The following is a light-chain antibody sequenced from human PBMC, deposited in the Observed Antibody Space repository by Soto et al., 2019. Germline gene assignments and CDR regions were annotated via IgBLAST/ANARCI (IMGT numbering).Light chain of an antibody. CDR1: SFNIGFNN. CDR3: AAWDDSLSGGV. Sequence: QSVLTQPPSASGTPGQTVTISCSGSSFNIGFNNVYWYQQLPGMAPKLLIHSNDERPSGVPDRFSGSKSGTSASLAISGLRSEDEAEYYCAAWDDSLSGGVFGTGTKLTVL. J-gene: IGLJ1*01. V-gene: IGLV1-47*02. CDR2: SND.